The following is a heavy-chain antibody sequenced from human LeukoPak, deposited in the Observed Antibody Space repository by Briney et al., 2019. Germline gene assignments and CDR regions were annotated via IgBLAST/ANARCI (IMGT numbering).Heavy chain of an antibody. V-gene: IGHV3-23*01. CDR1: GFTFSSYA. CDR3: ASQGGPSYYFDY. Sequence: GGSLRLSCAASGFTFSSYAMSWVRQAPGKGLEWASAISGSGGSTYYADSVKGRFTISRDNSKNTLYLQMNSLRAEDTAVYYCASQGGPSYYFDYWGQGTLVTVSS. J-gene: IGHJ4*02. D-gene: IGHD1-26*01. CDR2: ISGSGGST.